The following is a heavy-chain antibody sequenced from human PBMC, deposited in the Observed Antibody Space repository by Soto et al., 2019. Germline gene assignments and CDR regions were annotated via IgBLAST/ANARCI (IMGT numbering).Heavy chain of an antibody. CDR3: ARVTINWNYYYYGMDV. CDR2: ISAYNGNT. V-gene: IGHV1-18*04. CDR1: GYTFTSYG. J-gene: IGHJ6*02. Sequence: QVQLVQSGAEVKKPGASVKVSCKASGYTFTSYGISWVRQAPGQGLGWVGWISAYNGNTNYAQKLQGRVTMTTDTSTSTGYMELRSLRSDDTAVYYCARVTINWNYYYYGMDVWGQGTTVTVSS. D-gene: IGHD1-1*01.